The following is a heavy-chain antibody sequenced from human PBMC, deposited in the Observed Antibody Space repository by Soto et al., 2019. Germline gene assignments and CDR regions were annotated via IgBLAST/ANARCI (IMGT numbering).Heavy chain of an antibody. J-gene: IGHJ4*02. V-gene: IGHV3-11*01. Sequence: GGSLRLSCAASGFTFSDYYMSWIRQAPGKGLEWVSYISSSGSTIYYADSVKGRFTISRDNAKNSLYLQMNSLRAEDTAVYYGAGGPVVPAATFDYWGQGTLVTVSS. CDR2: ISSSGSTI. CDR3: AGGPVVPAATFDY. CDR1: GFTFSDYY. D-gene: IGHD2-2*01.